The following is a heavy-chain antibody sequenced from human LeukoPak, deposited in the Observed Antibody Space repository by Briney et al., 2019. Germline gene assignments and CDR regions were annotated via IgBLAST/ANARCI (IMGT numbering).Heavy chain of an antibody. D-gene: IGHD2-2*01. Sequence: GGSLRLSCAASGLTFSNYWMHWVRQAPGKGLVWVSRINTDGSSTSYADSVKGRFTVSRDNAKNTLFLQMNSLRAEDTAVYYCAAVVPAAPFQNWGQGTLVTVSS. J-gene: IGHJ1*01. CDR3: AAVVPAAPFQN. CDR2: INTDGSST. CDR1: GLTFSNYW. V-gene: IGHV3-74*01.